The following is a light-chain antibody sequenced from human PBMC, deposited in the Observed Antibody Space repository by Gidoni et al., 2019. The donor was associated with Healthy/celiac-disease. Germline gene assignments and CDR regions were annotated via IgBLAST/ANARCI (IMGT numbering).Light chain of an antibody. Sequence: IVLTQSPGTLSLSPGERATLSCRASQSVSSSYLAGYQQKPGQAPRLLIYGASSRATGIPDRFSGSGSGTDFTLTISRLEPEDFAVYYCQQYGSSRTFGQGTRLEIK. CDR3: QQYGSSRT. CDR2: GAS. CDR1: QSVSSSY. V-gene: IGKV3-20*01. J-gene: IGKJ5*01.